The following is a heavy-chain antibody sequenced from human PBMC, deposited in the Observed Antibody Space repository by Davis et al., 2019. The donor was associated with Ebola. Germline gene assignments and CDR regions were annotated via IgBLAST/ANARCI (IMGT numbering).Heavy chain of an antibody. CDR3: AGHRDGYNPFDY. D-gene: IGHD5-24*01. Sequence: PGGSLRLSCAASGFTFSTYTMDWVRQAPGKGLEWVSSIGSGSTPMHYADPVKGRFTISRDNAKNSVYLQMNSLKAEDAAVYYCAGHRDGYNPFDYWGQGTLVTVSS. CDR1: GFTFSTYT. V-gene: IGHV3-21*06. CDR2: IGSGSTPM. J-gene: IGHJ4*02.